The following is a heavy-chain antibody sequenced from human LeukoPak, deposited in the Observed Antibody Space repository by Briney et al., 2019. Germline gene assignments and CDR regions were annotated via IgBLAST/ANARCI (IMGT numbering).Heavy chain of an antibody. CDR3: ATSSGWKSNIDY. CDR2: INPNSGGT. J-gene: IGHJ4*02. Sequence: ASVKVSCKASGYTFTGYYMHWVRQAPGQGLEWMGWINPNSGGTNYAQKFQGGVTMTRDTSISTAYMELSRLRSDDTAVFYCATSSGWKSNIDYWGQGTLVTVSS. D-gene: IGHD6-19*01. CDR1: GYTFTGYY. V-gene: IGHV1-2*02.